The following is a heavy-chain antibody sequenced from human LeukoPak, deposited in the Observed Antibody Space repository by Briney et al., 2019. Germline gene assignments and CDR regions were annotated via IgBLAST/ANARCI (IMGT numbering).Heavy chain of an antibody. Sequence: SQTLSLTCAVSGASISSGGYSWSWIRQPPGKGLEWIGYIYHSGSTSYNASLKSRVTISLDTSKNQFSLKLSSVTAADTAVYYCARVYSSSHNWFDTWGQGTHVTVSS. CDR3: ARVYSSSHNWFDT. CDR1: GASISSGGYS. J-gene: IGHJ5*02. D-gene: IGHD6-13*01. V-gene: IGHV4-30-4*07. CDR2: IYHSGST.